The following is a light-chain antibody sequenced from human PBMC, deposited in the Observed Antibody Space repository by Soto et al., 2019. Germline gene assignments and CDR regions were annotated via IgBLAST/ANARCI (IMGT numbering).Light chain of an antibody. Sequence: DIQMTQSPSTLSASVGDRVTTTCRASQTIGRWLAWYQQKPGKAPKLLIYDVSTLESGVPSRFSGSGSGTEFTLTISSLQPDDFATYYCQQYSSYRTFGRGTKVEIK. CDR1: QTIGRW. V-gene: IGKV1-5*01. J-gene: IGKJ1*01. CDR2: DVS. CDR3: QQYSSYRT.